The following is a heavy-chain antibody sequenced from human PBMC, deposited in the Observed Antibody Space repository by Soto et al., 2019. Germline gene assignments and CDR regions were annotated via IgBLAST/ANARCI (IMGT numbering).Heavy chain of an antibody. CDR1: GDSVSSNSAA. Sequence: QVQLQQSGPGLVKPSQTLSLTCAISGDSVSSNSAAWNWIRQSPSRGLEWLGRTYYRSKWYNDYAVSVKSRITINPDTSKNQFSLQLNSVTPEDTAVYYCARGTYYDFWSGYSFVDYWGQGTLVTVSS. CDR2: TYYRSKWYN. V-gene: IGHV6-1*01. J-gene: IGHJ4*02. CDR3: ARGTYYDFWSGYSFVDY. D-gene: IGHD3-3*01.